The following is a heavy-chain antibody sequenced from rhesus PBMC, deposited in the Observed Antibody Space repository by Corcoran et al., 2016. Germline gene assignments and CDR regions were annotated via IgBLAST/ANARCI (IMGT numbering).Heavy chain of an antibody. J-gene: IGHJ4*01. CDR1: GYTFTSYY. V-gene: IGHV1-180*01. Sequence: QVQLVQSGAEIKQPGASVKLSCKASGYTFTSYYMHWMRQAPGQGLEWIGLLSPYNGNKGYAQNFQGRVTITTDTSTSTGYMELSSLRSEDTAVYYCTRAASGTAPIDYWGQGVLVTVSS. D-gene: IGHD1-14*01. CDR3: TRAASGTAPIDY. CDR2: LSPYNGNK.